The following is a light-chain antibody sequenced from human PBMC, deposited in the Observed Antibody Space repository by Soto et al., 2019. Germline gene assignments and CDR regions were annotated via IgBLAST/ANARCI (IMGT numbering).Light chain of an antibody. CDR1: QSVSNTY. Sequence: EIALTQSPGTLSLSPGDTATLSCRASQSVSNTYLAWYQQKPGQAPRLLIYGASSRATGFPDRFSGSGSGTDFTLTISRLETEDFAVYYCQLYDSSSWTFGQGTKVEIK. J-gene: IGKJ1*01. CDR3: QLYDSSSWT. V-gene: IGKV3-20*01. CDR2: GAS.